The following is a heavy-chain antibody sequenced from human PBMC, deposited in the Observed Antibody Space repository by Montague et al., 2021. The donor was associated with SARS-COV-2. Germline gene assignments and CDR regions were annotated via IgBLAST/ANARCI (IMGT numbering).Heavy chain of an antibody. CDR3: VKDTYGSFDP. CDR2: ITPGGDIP. J-gene: IGHJ5*02. V-gene: IGHV3-23*01. CDR1: GFSFSAYA. D-gene: IGHD5-24*01. Sequence: FLRLSCAASGFSFSAYAMSWVRQAPGKGLKWVSAITPGGDIPYYADSVRGRFTISRDNARSTVYLQMDSLRVEDTAVYYCVKDTYGSFDPWGLGTLVTVSS.